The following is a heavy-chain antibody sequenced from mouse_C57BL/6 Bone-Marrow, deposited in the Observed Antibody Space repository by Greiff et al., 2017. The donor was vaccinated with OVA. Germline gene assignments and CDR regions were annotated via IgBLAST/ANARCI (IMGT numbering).Heavy chain of an antibody. V-gene: IGHV3-3*01. Sequence: VQLQESGPSLVRPSQTLSLTCTVTGFSINSDCYWIWIRQFPGNKLEYIGYTFYSGITYYNPSLESRTYITLDTSKNQFSLKLSSVTTEDTATYYCARYYYGSSYDWYFDVWGTGTTVTVSS. CDR1: GFSINSDCY. J-gene: IGHJ1*03. D-gene: IGHD1-1*01. CDR3: ARYYYGSSYDWYFDV. CDR2: TFYSGIT.